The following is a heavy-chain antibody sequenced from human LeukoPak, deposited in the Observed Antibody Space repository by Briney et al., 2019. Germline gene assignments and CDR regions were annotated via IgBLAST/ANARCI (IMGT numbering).Heavy chain of an antibody. CDR3: ARPPVAGTRHPFDM. CDR2: IYPGDSDT. D-gene: IGHD6-19*01. Sequence: GESLKIPCKASGYRFTSYWIGWVRQMPGKGVEWMGIIYPGDSDTTYSPSFQGQVTISADKSINTAYLQWSSLKASDTAMYYCARPPVAGTRHPFDMWGQGTMVTVSS. V-gene: IGHV5-51*01. CDR1: GYRFTSYW. J-gene: IGHJ3*02.